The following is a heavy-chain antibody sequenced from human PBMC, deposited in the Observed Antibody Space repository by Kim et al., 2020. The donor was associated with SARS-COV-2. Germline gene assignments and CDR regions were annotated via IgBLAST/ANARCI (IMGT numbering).Heavy chain of an antibody. D-gene: IGHD6-13*01. CDR3: ARVVAAAGTGGFDY. V-gene: IGHV3-11*05. J-gene: IGHJ4*02. Sequence: ADTGKGRCTISRDNAKNALYLQRNSLSAEDTAVYYGARVVAAAGTGGFDYWGQGTLVTVSS.